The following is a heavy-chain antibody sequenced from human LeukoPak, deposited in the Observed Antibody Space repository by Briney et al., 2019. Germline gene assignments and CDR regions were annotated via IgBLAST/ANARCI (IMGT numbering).Heavy chain of an antibody. Sequence: SETLSLTCTVSGGSISSSSYYWGWIRQPPGKGLEWIGSIYYSGSTYYNPSLKSRVTISVDTSKNQFSLKLSSVTAADTAVYYCARGPTMVRGVRWFDPWGQGTLVTVSS. CDR3: ARGPTMVRGVRWFDP. CDR2: IYYSGST. D-gene: IGHD3-10*01. CDR1: GGSISSSSYY. V-gene: IGHV4-39*01. J-gene: IGHJ5*02.